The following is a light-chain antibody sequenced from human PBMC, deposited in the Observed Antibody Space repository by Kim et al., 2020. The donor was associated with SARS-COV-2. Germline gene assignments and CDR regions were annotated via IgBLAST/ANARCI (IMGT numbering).Light chain of an antibody. V-gene: IGKV3-11*01. CDR3: QQRSNWPPEST. J-gene: IGKJ5*01. Sequence: PGERDTLSGRASQSVSSYVAWYQQKPGQGPWHLIYDASNGATGIADRFSGGGSGTDFTLTVSSLEPEDFAVYYCQQRSNWPPESTFGQGTRLEIK. CDR2: DAS. CDR1: QSVSSY.